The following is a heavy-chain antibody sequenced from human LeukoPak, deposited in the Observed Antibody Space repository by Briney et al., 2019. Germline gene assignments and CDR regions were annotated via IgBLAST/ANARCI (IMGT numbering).Heavy chain of an antibody. Sequence: GGSLRLSCAASGLTFSSHSMNWARQPPGKGLEWVSYISSSSSTIYYADSVKGRFTISRDNAKNSLYLQMNSLRAEDAAVYYCARGAYYYEDWGQGTLVTVSS. CDR1: GLTFSSHS. J-gene: IGHJ4*02. V-gene: IGHV3-48*01. CDR3: ARGAYYYED. D-gene: IGHD3-22*01. CDR2: ISSSSSTI.